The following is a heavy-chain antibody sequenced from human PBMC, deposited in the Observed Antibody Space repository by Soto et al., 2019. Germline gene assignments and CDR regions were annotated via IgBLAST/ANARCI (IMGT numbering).Heavy chain of an antibody. CDR1: GFSFSSYA. Sequence: EVQLVASGGGLVQPGGSLRLSCAASGFSFSSYAMNWVRQAPGKGLEWVSFISSSTSTINYADSVKGRFTVSRDNAKNSLFLQMHSRTDAGTSVYYWARVLAYCGGDFYSALTYSYGMAVWGQGNTVTVSS. D-gene: IGHD2-21*02. CDR2: ISSSTSTI. CDR3: ARVLAYCGGDFYSALTYSYGMAV. J-gene: IGHJ6*02. V-gene: IGHV3-48*02.